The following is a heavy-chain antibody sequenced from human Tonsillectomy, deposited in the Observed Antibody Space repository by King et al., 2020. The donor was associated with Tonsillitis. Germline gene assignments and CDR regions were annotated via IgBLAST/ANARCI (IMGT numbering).Heavy chain of an antibody. CDR1: GFTFSSYA. CDR3: ARSRCGGDCSSGHYFDY. CDR2: IHSDGSVT. J-gene: IGHJ4*02. D-gene: IGHD2-21*02. V-gene: IGHV3-23*03. Sequence: VQLVESGGGLIQPGGSLRLSCAASGFTFSSYAMSWVRQAPGKGLEWRSIIHSDGSVTNYADSVKGRFSIFRDNSKNTLYLQRNSLRSEDTAVYYCARSRCGGDCSSGHYFDYWGQGALVTVSS.